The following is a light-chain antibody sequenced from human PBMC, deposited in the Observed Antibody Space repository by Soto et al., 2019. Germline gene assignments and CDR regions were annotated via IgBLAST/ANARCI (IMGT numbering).Light chain of an antibody. J-gene: IGKJ1*01. Sequence: EVVLTQSPATLSLSPGERATLSCRASENVRTFVDWYQQKPGQAPRLLIYGASNTATGIPARFSGSGSGTAFTLTISDLAPEDFAVYYCQQHSHWPPWTFGQGTRVEIQ. CDR2: GAS. CDR1: ENVRTF. CDR3: QQHSHWPPWT. V-gene: IGKV3-11*01.